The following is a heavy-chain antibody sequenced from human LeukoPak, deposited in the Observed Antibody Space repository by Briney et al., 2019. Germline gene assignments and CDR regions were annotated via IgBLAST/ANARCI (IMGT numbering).Heavy chain of an antibody. D-gene: IGHD4-23*01. CDR2: IYYSGST. Sequence: SETLSLTCAVYGGSFSGYYWSWIRQPPGKGLEWIGSIYYSGSTYYNPSLKSRVTISVDTSKNQFSLKLSSVTAADTAVYYCARDWARVRWFVRFDPWGQGTLVTVSS. V-gene: IGHV4-34*01. CDR1: GGSFSGYY. J-gene: IGHJ5*02. CDR3: ARDWARVRWFVRFDP.